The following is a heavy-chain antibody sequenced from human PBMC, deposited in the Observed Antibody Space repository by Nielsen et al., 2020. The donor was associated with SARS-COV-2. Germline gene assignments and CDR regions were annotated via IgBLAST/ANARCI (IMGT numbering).Heavy chain of an antibody. CDR1: GGSISSYY. Sequence: SETLSPTCTVSGGSISSYYWSWIRQPAGKGLEWIGRIYTSGSTNYNPSLKSRVTISVDTSKNQFSLKLSSVTAADTAVYYCARESVHYDSSGYYRGPDYWGQGTLVTVSS. D-gene: IGHD3-22*01. V-gene: IGHV4-4*07. CDR3: ARESVHYDSSGYYRGPDY. J-gene: IGHJ4*02. CDR2: IYTSGST.